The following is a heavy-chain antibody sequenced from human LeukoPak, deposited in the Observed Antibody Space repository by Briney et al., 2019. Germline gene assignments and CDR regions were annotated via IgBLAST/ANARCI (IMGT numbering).Heavy chain of an antibody. CDR1: GFTFSSYS. D-gene: IGHD3-16*01. CDR2: IISSSSYI. V-gene: IGHV3-21*01. J-gene: IGHJ4*02. Sequence: GGSLRLSCAASGFTFSSYSMNWVRQAPGNGLEWVSSIISSSSYIYYADSVKGRFTTSRDNAKNSLYLQVNSLRAEDTAVYYCARGGAMADFDYWGQGTLVTVSS. CDR3: ARGGAMADFDY.